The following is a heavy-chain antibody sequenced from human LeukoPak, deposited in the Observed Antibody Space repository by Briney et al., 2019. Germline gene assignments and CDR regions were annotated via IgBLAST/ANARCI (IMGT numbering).Heavy chain of an antibody. CDR2: MSPNSGGT. CDR3: ARVSGEFYGP. CDR1: GYTFTGYY. D-gene: IGHD3-10*01. Sequence: ASVKVACKASGYTFTGYYIHWVRQAPGQGLEWMGWMSPNSGGTNYAQKFQCRVIMTRDTSISTDYMELSRLRSDDTAVYYCARVSGEFYGPWGQGTLVTVSS. J-gene: IGHJ5*02. V-gene: IGHV1-2*02.